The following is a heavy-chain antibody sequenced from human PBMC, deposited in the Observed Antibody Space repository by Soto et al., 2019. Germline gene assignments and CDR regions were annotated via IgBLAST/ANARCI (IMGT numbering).Heavy chain of an antibody. V-gene: IGHV1-18*01. D-gene: IGHD2-15*01. Sequence: ASVKVSCKASGYTFTSYGISWVRQAPGQGLEWMGWISAYNGNTNYAQKLQGRVTMTTDTSTSTAYMELRSLRSDDTAVYYCAREPILSPGGDYYYYYMDVWGKGTTVTVSS. CDR1: GYTFTSYG. CDR2: ISAYNGNT. J-gene: IGHJ6*03. CDR3: AREPILSPGGDYYYYYMDV.